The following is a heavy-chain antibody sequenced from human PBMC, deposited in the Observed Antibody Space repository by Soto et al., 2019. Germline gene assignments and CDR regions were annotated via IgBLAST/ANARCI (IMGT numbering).Heavy chain of an antibody. CDR3: AKDRGGVLAPSYFDY. D-gene: IGHD3-10*01. CDR2: ISGSGGST. Sequence: EVQLLESGGGLVQPGGSLRLSCAASRFSFSDYAMSWVRQAPGKGLEWVSAISGSGGSTYSADSVEGRFTISRDNSKNTIYLQMNSLRAEDTAVYYCAKDRGGVLAPSYFDYWGQGTLVTVSS. V-gene: IGHV3-23*01. J-gene: IGHJ4*02. CDR1: RFSFSDYA.